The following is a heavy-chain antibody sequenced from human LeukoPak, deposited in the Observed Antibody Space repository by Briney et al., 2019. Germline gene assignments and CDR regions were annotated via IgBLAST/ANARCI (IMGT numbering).Heavy chain of an antibody. CDR2: ISSDGGST. V-gene: IGHV3-64*01. J-gene: IGHJ4*02. CDR1: GFTFSDYA. D-gene: IGHD1-26*01. Sequence: GGSLRLSCAASGFTFSDYAMHWVRQAPGKGLEHVSAISSDGGSTYYPNSLKGNFTISRDNSKNTLYLQMNSLRAEDTAVYYCARGIVGATYYFDYWGQGTLVTVSS. CDR3: ARGIVGATYYFDY.